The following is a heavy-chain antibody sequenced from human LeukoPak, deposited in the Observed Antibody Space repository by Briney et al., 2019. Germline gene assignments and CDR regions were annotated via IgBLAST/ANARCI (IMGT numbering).Heavy chain of an antibody. V-gene: IGHV4-31*03. Sequence: SETLSLTCTVSGGSISSGGYYWSWIRQHPGRGLEWIGYIYYSGSTYYNPSLKSRVTISVDTSKNQFSLKLSSVTAADTAVYYCALTNQAATPLYYYYGMDVWGQGTTATVSS. CDR2: IYYSGST. CDR3: ALTNQAATPLYYYYGMDV. CDR1: GGSISSGGYY. D-gene: IGHD2-15*01. J-gene: IGHJ6*02.